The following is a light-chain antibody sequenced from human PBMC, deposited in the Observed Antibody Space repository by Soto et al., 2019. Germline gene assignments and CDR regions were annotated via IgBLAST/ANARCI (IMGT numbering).Light chain of an antibody. CDR2: KAS. V-gene: IGKV1-5*03. CDR3: QQYNVYWT. CDR1: QSINIW. J-gene: IGKJ1*01. Sequence: TQSPSTLSASVGDRVTITCRASQSINIWLAWYQQKPGRAPNLLIYKASTLESGVPSRFSGSGSGTEFTLTISGLQPDDFATYYCQQYNVYWTFGQGTKV.